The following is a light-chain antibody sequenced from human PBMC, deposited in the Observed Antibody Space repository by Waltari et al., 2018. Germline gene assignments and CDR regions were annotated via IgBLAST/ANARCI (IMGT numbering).Light chain of an antibody. V-gene: IGKV3-11*01. CDR1: QSVSSS. J-gene: IGKJ2*01. CDR2: SAS. Sequence: EIVLTQSPATLSLSPEERATLPCRARQSVSSSLAWYQQKPGQAPRLLIYSASNRATGIPARFSGSGSGTDFTLTISNLEPEDFATYSCQQSFNVPYTFGQGTKLEL. CDR3: QQSFNVPYT.